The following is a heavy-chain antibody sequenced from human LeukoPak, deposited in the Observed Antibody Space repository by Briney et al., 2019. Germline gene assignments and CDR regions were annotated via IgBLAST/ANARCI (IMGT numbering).Heavy chain of an antibody. V-gene: IGHV4-4*07. CDR2: IYTSGST. D-gene: IGHD4-17*01. Sequence: SETLSLTCTVSGGSLSDYYWTWVRQPPGKGLEWIGRIYTSGSTNYNPSLKSRVTMSVDTSKNQFSLKLSSVTAADTAVYYCARDSYYYGDPNQHFDYWGQGTLVTVSS. CDR1: GGSLSDYY. J-gene: IGHJ4*02. CDR3: ARDSYYYGDPNQHFDY.